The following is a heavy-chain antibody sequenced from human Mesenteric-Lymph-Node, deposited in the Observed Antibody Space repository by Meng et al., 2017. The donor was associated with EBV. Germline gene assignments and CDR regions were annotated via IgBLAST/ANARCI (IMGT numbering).Heavy chain of an antibody. CDR1: GFTLSIYW. J-gene: IGHJ4*02. D-gene: IGHD3-16*01. V-gene: IGHV3-74*01. CDR2: FKSDGSNT. CDR3: VRGGGYYFDY. Sequence: EVQVVESGGGLVQPGGSLRLSCAASGFTLSIYWMHWVRQAPGKGLVWVTRFKSDGSNTNYADSVKGRFTISRDNAKNTLYMQMNSLRAEDMAVYYCVRGGGYYFDYWGQGTLVTVSS.